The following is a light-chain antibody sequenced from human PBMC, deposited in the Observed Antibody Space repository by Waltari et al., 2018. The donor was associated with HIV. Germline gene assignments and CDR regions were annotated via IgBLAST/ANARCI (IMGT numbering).Light chain of an antibody. CDR2: EGI. Sequence: QSALTQPASVSGSPGQSITISCTGTSSDIGNYNLVSWYQQYAGKAPKLIIYEGIKRPSGVSNRISGSKSANTASLTISGLQAEDEADYYYSSYGGSSNWLFGGGTKLTVL. CDR3: SSYGGSSNWL. J-gene: IGLJ2*01. CDR1: SSDIGNYNL. V-gene: IGLV2-23*01.